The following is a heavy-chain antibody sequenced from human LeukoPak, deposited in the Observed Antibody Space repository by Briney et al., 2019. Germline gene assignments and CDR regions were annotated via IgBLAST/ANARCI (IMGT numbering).Heavy chain of an antibody. J-gene: IGHJ4*02. CDR3: AKVGHDVVVLAATFDY. Sequence: GGSLRLSCAASGFSFSTHAMGWVRQAPGKGLEWVSAISGSGGSTYYADSVKGRFTIPRDNSKNTLYLQMNSLRAEDTAVYYCAKVGHDVVVLAATFDYWGQGTLVTVSS. D-gene: IGHD2-2*01. V-gene: IGHV3-23*01. CDR1: GFSFSTHA. CDR2: ISGSGGST.